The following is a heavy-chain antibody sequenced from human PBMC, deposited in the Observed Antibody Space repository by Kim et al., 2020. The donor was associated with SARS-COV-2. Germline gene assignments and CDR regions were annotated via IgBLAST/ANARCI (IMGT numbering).Heavy chain of an antibody. D-gene: IGHD3-3*01. Sequence: ASVKVSCKASGYTFTSYYMHWVRQAPGQGLEWMGIINPSGGSTSYAQKFQGRVTMTRDTSTSTVYMELSSLRSEDTAVYYCARGEVEYDFWSGLGMDAPYGLLMDVWGQGTTVTVSS. CDR1: GYTFTSYY. J-gene: IGHJ6*02. V-gene: IGHV1-46*01. CDR3: ARGEVEYDFWSGLGMDAPYGLLMDV. CDR2: INPSGGST.